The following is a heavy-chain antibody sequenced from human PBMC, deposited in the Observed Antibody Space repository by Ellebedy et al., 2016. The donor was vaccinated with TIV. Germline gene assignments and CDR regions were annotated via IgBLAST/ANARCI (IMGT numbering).Heavy chain of an antibody. CDR2: IVVGSGNT. Sequence: SVKVSXKASGFTFTSSAMQWVRQARGQRLEWIGWIVVGSGNTNYAQKFQERVTITRDMSTSTAYMELSSLRSEDTAVYYCAADGVVGSREDYYYMDVWGKGTTVTVSS. J-gene: IGHJ6*03. D-gene: IGHD1-26*01. CDR1: GFTFTSSA. CDR3: AADGVVGSREDYYYMDV. V-gene: IGHV1-58*02.